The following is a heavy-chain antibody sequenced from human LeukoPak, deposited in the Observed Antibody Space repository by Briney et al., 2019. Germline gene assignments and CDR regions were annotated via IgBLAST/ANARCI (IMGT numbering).Heavy chain of an antibody. J-gene: IGHJ5*02. CDR2: IDPSDSYT. Sequence: GESLEISCKGSGYSFTSYWISWVRQMPGKGLEWMGRIDPSDSYTNYSPSFQGHVTISADKSISTAHLQWSSLKASDTAMYYCARPNARGYCSGGSCYDPWGQGTLVTVSS. V-gene: IGHV5-10-1*01. CDR1: GYSFTSYW. CDR3: ARPNARGYCSGGSCYDP. D-gene: IGHD2-15*01.